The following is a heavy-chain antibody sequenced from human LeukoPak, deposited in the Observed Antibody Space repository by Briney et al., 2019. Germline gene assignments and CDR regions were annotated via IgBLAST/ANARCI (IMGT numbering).Heavy chain of an antibody. Sequence: PGGSLRLSCAASGFTFSSYAMSWVRQAPGKGLEWVSAISGSGGSTYYADSVKGRFTISRDNSKNTLYLQVNSLRAEDTAVYYCAKDLSGQNLFDYWGQGTLVTVSS. CDR2: ISGSGGST. D-gene: IGHD6-19*01. CDR3: AKDLSGQNLFDY. CDR1: GFTFSSYA. V-gene: IGHV3-23*01. J-gene: IGHJ4*02.